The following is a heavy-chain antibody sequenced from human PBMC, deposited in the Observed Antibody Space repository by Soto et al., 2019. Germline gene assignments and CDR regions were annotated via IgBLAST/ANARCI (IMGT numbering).Heavy chain of an antibody. V-gene: IGHV1-69*13. CDR2: IIPIFGTA. D-gene: IGHD6-19*01. J-gene: IGHJ4*02. CDR3: ARDISPGIAVAGSDY. CDR1: GGTFSSYA. Sequence: SVKVSCKASGGTFSSYAISWVRQAPGQGLEWMGGIIPIFGTANYAQKFQGRVTITADESTSTAYMELSSLRSEDTAVYYCARDISPGIAVAGSDYWGQGTLVTVSS.